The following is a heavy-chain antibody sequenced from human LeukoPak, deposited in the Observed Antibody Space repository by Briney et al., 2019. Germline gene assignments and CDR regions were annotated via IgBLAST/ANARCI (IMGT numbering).Heavy chain of an antibody. CDR1: GYCISSGYY. CDR2: IYHSGST. J-gene: IGHJ5*02. Sequence: PSETLSLTCTVSGYCISSGYYWGWIRQSPGKGLEWVGTIYHSGSTMYIPSLRSRVSISVDTSKNQFSLKLTSVTAADTAVYYCARDWSLDGYNRFDLWGQGALVTVSS. V-gene: IGHV4-38-2*02. CDR3: ARDWSLDGYNRFDL. D-gene: IGHD5-24*01.